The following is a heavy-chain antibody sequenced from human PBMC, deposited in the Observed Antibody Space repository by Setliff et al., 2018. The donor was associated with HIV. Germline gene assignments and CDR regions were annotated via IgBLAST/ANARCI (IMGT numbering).Heavy chain of an antibody. V-gene: IGHV1-8*01. CDR2: MNPSTGEI. CDR3: ARPSHVYGDNGPLGY. J-gene: IGHJ4*02. Sequence: ASVKVSCKTSGYSFTGYDINWVRQATGQGLEWMAWMNPSTGEIGYAQKFQGRLTMTRDSSISTAYMELRGLRSEDTAIYYCARPSHVYGDNGPLGYWGQRTLVTSPQ. D-gene: IGHD2-21*01. CDR1: GYSFTGYD.